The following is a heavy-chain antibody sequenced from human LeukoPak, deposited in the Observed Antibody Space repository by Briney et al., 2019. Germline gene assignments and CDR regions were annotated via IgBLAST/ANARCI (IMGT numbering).Heavy chain of an antibody. Sequence: SVKVSCKASGGTFSSYTISWVRQAPRQGLEWMGRIIPILGIANYAQKFQGRVTITADKSTRTAYMELSSLRSEDTAVYYCARGSPLNCSSTSCYDAFDIWGQGTMVTVSS. CDR3: ARGSPLNCSSTSCYDAFDI. J-gene: IGHJ3*02. V-gene: IGHV1-69*02. CDR2: IIPILGIA. CDR1: GGTFSSYT. D-gene: IGHD2-2*01.